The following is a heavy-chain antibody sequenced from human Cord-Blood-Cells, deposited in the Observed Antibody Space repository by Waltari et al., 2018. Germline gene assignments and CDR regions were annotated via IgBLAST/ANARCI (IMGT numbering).Heavy chain of an antibody. J-gene: IGHJ2*01. CDR2: IGTAGDT. Sequence: EVQLVESGGGLVQPGGSLRLSCAASGFTFSSYDMHWVPQATGKGLEWVSAIGTAGDTYYPGSVKGRFTISRENAKNSLYLQMNSLRAGDTAVYYCARGSSSSPYWYFDLWGRGTLVTVSS. V-gene: IGHV3-13*01. CDR1: GFTFSSYD. D-gene: IGHD6-13*01. CDR3: ARGSSSSPYWYFDL.